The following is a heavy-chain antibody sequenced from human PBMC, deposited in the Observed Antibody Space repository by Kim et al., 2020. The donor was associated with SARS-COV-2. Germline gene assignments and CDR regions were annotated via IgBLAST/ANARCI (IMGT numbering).Heavy chain of an antibody. Sequence: LKGRVTISVNTSKNQFSLKLSSVTAADTAVYYCAGDAPTFIAAENDAFDIWGQGTMVTVSS. J-gene: IGHJ3*02. D-gene: IGHD6-13*01. CDR3: AGDAPTFIAAENDAFDI. V-gene: IGHV4-59*01.